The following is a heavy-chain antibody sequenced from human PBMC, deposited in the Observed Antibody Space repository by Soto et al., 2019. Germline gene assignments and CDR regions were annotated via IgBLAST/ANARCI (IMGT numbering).Heavy chain of an antibody. D-gene: IGHD2-15*01. V-gene: IGHV3-23*01. CDR1: GFPFRSYA. J-gene: IGHJ4*02. Sequence: GGSLRLSCAASGFPFRSYAMGWVRQAPGKGLEWISVISGSGEITLYTDSVKGRFTISRDFSNNTLSLQMNSLRADDTAIYYCGKARYLLVVQPLCFESWGQGTLVTVSS. CDR3: GKARYLLVVQPLCFES. CDR2: ISGSGEIT.